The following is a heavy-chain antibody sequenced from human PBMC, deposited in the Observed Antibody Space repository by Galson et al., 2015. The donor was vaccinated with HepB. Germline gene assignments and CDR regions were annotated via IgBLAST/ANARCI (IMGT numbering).Heavy chain of an antibody. J-gene: IGHJ2*01. CDR1: GFTVSSNY. CDR2: IYSGGST. V-gene: IGHV3-66*01. Sequence: SLRLSCAASGFTVSSNYMSWVRQAPGKGLEWVSVIYSGGSTYYADSVKGRFTISRDNSKNTLYLQMNSLRAEDTAVYYCARARGYSSGGLWYFDLWGRGTLVTVSS. D-gene: IGHD5-18*01. CDR3: ARARGYSSGGLWYFDL.